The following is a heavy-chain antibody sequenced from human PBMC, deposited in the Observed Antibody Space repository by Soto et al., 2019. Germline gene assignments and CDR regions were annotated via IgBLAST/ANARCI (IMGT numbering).Heavy chain of an antibody. CDR1: GYTFTSYA. CDR2: INAGNGNT. J-gene: IGHJ6*03. CDR3: ARDRGWGSPYYYYYYMDV. V-gene: IGHV1-3*01. Sequence: ASVKVSCKASGYTFTSYAMHWVRQAPGQRLEWMGWINAGNGNTKYSQKFQGRVTITRDTSASTAYMELSSLRSEDTAVYYCARDRGWGSPYYYYYYMDVWGKGTTVTVSS. D-gene: IGHD7-27*01.